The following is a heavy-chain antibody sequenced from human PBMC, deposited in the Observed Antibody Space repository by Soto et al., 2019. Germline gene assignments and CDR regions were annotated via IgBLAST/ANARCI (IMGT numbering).Heavy chain of an antibody. J-gene: IGHJ3*02. V-gene: IGHV3-15*01. Sequence: VQLVESGGGLVKPGGSLRLSCAASGFTFTNAWMTWVRQGPGKGLEWVGRIKSKSDGGTIDYAAPVKGRFTISRDDSKNTPDLKMNSPKTEDNAGYYRYQGPHLRPLGAFYIWGQGTVVTVSS. CDR2: IKSKSDGGTI. D-gene: IGHD2-2*01. CDR3: YQGPHLRPLGAFYI. CDR1: GFTFTNAW.